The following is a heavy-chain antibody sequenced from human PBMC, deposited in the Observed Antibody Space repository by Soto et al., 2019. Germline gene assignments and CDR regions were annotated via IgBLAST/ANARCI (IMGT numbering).Heavy chain of an antibody. CDR3: ARVYSGSYSDS. J-gene: IGHJ4*02. CDR2: IFHSGST. V-gene: IGHV4-4*02. Sequence: PSETLSLTCAVSGASIRSNNRWSWVRQPPGKGLEWIGEIFHSGSTSYNPSLKTRLTISVDKSKNQFSLKLSSVTAADTAVYYCARVYSGSYSDSWGRGTLVTVSS. CDR1: GASIRSNNR. D-gene: IGHD1-26*01.